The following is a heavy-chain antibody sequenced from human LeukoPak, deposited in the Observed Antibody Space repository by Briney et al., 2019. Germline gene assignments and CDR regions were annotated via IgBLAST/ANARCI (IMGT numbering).Heavy chain of an antibody. CDR3: ARPLGYCSSTSCSLGAFDI. D-gene: IGHD2-2*03. Sequence: GESLRISCKGSGYSFTSYWISWVRQMPGKGLEWMGRIDPSDSYTNYSPSFQGHVTISADKSISTAYLQWSSLKASDTAMYYCARPLGYCSSTSCSLGAFDISGQGTMVTVSS. J-gene: IGHJ3*02. CDR1: GYSFTSYW. CDR2: IDPSDSYT. V-gene: IGHV5-10-1*01.